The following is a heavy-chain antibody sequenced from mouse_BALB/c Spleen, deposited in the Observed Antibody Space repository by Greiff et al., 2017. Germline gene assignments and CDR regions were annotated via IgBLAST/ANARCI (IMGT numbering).Heavy chain of an antibody. CDR1: GFNIKDTY. CDR3: ARAPHYYGTWFAY. Sequence: EVQLQQSGAELVKPGASVKLSCTASGFNIKDTYMHWVKQRPEQGLEWIGRIDPANGNTKYDPKFQGKATITADTSSNTAYLQLSSLTSEDTAVYYCARAPHYYGTWFAYWGQGTLVTVSA. J-gene: IGHJ3*01. CDR2: IDPANGNT. V-gene: IGHV14-3*02. D-gene: IGHD1-1*01.